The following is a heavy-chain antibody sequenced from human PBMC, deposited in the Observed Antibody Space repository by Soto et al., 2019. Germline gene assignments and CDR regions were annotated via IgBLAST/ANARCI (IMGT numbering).Heavy chain of an antibody. CDR1: VGSVNDFY. CDR3: ARVGGVAARTFDY. J-gene: IGHJ4*02. D-gene: IGHD6-6*01. CDR2: IYYSGST. V-gene: IGHV4-59*02. Sequence: ESLSLTCTVSVGSVNDFYWSWMRQPPGKGLEWIGYIYYSGSTDYNPSLKGRVTISVDTSKNQFSLKLRSVTAADTAVYYCARVGGVAARTFDYWGQGTLVTVSS.